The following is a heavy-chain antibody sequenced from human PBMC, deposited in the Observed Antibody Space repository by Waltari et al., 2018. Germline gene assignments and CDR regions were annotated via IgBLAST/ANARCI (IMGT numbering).Heavy chain of an antibody. CDR3: ATYIGASVGTAAFDV. D-gene: IGHD1-1*01. V-gene: IGHV4-39*01. J-gene: IGHJ3*01. CDR2: MSYSGAT. Sequence: QLQLQESGPGLVKPSETLSLTCSVSGVSITSNRHYWGWIRQPPEQGLEWIGTMSYSGATYSSPSLKSRVTISRDTSKNQLSLKLGSVTAADTAIYYCATYIGASVGTAAFDVWGQGTMVSVSS. CDR1: GVSITSNRHY.